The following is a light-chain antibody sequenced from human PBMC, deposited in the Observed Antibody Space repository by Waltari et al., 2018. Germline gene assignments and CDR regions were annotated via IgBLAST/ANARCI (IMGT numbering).Light chain of an antibody. CDR2: GAS. CDR1: PSLGSNS. V-gene: IGKV3-20*01. J-gene: IGKJ4*01. CDR3: QQYGGSPPVT. Sequence: EIVLTQSPGTLSLSPGESATLSCRASPSLGSNSLAWFQQKPGQAPRLLIYGASTRASGIPDRFSASGSGTDFTLSISRLETEDFAVYYCQQYGGSPPVTFGGGTKVDIK.